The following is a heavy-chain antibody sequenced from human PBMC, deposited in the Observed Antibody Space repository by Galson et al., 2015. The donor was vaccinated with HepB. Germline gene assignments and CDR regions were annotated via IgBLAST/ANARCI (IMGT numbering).Heavy chain of an antibody. CDR2: TYYRSKWYN. D-gene: IGHD6-19*01. J-gene: IGHJ5*02. V-gene: IGHV6-1*01. Sequence: CAISGDSVSSNSAAWNWIRQSPSRGLEWLGRTYYRSKWYNDYAVSVKSRITINPDTSKSQFSLQLNSVTPEDTAVYYCARGRRIAVAGIAFDPWGQGTLVTVSS. CDR1: GDSVSSNSAA. CDR3: ARGRRIAVAGIAFDP.